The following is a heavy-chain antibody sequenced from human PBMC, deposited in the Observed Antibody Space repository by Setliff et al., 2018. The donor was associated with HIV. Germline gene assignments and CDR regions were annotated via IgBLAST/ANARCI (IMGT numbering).Heavy chain of an antibody. Sequence: SETLSLTCTVSGGSISSYYWSWIRQPPGKGLEWIGYIYYSGSTNYNPSLKSRLTVSLDMSKNEFSLKLTSVTAADTAVYYCARLDSSGYFVEYWGQGTLVTVSS. CDR2: IYYSGST. D-gene: IGHD3-22*01. CDR3: ARLDSSGYFVEY. J-gene: IGHJ4*02. V-gene: IGHV4-59*01. CDR1: GGSISSYY.